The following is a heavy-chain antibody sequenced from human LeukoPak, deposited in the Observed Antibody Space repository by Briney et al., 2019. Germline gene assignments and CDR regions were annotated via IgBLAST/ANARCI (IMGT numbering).Heavy chain of an antibody. CDR3: AKDRYGSEGVFGY. CDR2: ISSSSTYI. V-gene: IGHV3-21*04. CDR1: GFTLSSYS. Sequence: NPGGSLRLSCAASGFTLSSYSMNWVRQAPGKGLEWVSSISSSSTYIYHADSAKGRFTISSDNAKNSLYLQMNSLRAEDTAVYYCAKDRYGSEGVFGYWGQGTLVTVSS. J-gene: IGHJ4*02. D-gene: IGHD4-17*01.